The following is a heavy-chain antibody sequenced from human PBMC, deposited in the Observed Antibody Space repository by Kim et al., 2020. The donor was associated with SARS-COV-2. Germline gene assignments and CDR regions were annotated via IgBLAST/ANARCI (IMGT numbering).Heavy chain of an antibody. V-gene: IGHV3-9*01. J-gene: IGHJ6*03. CDR3: AKVETTSTIFGLGDMDV. D-gene: IGHD3-3*01. Sequence: GGSLRLSCAASGFTFGDYAMHWVRQAPGKGLEWVSGISWNSGSIGYEDSVKGRFTISRDNAKNSLYLQMNSLRAEDTALYYCAKVETTSTIFGLGDMDVWGKGTTVTVSS. CDR2: ISWNSGSI. CDR1: GFTFGDYA.